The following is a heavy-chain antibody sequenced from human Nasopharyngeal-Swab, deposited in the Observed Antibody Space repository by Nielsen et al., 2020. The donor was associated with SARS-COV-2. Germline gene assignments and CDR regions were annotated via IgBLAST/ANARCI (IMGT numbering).Heavy chain of an antibody. V-gene: IGHV3-9*01. CDR2: ISWNSGTI. D-gene: IGHD2-15*01. Sequence: GGSLRLSCAASGFSFDDYAMHWVRQAPGKGLEWVSGISWNSGTIGYADSVKGRFTISRDNAKNSLYLQMNSLRAEDTAVYYCARIRGYSSGPDAFDIWGQGTMVTVSS. CDR3: ARIRGYSSGPDAFDI. CDR1: GFSFDDYA. J-gene: IGHJ3*02.